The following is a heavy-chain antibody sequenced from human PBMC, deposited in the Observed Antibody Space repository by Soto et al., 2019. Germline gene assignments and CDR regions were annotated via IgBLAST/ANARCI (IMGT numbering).Heavy chain of an antibody. CDR2: IGTAGDT. CDR1: GFTFSNYD. Sequence: EVQLVESGGGLVQPGGSLRLSCAASGFTFSNYDMHWVRQATGKGLEWVSGIGTAGDTHYPGSVKGRFSISRENAKNSVYLQMNSLRDGDTAVYYCARGGTSVRGLDSMDGWGQGTTVTISS. D-gene: IGHD3-10*02. V-gene: IGHV3-13*04. CDR3: ARGGTSVRGLDSMDG. J-gene: IGHJ6*02.